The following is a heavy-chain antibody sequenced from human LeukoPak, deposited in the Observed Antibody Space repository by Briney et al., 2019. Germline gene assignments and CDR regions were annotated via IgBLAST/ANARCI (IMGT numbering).Heavy chain of an antibody. V-gene: IGHV3-48*01. J-gene: IGHJ6*03. Sequence: GGSLRLSCAASGFTLSRYSMNWVRQAPGKGLEWVSYISSSSSTIYYADSVKGRFTISRDNAKSSMYLQMHSLRAEDTAVYYCARKHPTPHYYSYYYMDVWGKGTTVTVSS. CDR1: GFTLSRYS. D-gene: IGHD4-23*01. CDR3: ARKHPTPHYYSYYYMDV. CDR2: ISSSSSTI.